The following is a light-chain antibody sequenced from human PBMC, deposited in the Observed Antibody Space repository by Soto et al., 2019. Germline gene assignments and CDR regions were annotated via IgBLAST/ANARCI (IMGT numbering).Light chain of an antibody. Sequence: EIVMTQSPATLSVSPGERATLSCRASQSVSSNLAWYQQKPGQAPSLLIYGASTRATGTPARFSGRGSGTEFTLTISSLQSEDFAVYYCQQYIRWPLTFGGGTKVEIK. CDR3: QQYIRWPLT. J-gene: IGKJ4*01. CDR1: QSVSSN. CDR2: GAS. V-gene: IGKV3-15*01.